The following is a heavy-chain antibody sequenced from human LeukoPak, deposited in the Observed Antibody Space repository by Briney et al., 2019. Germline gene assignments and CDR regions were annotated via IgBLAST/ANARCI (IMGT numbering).Heavy chain of an antibody. CDR1: GYTLTDYY. D-gene: IGHD3-9*01. CDR3: ARSYFDVLTNYYMWLAP. V-gene: IGHV1-2*02. Sequence: ASVKVSCKASGYTLTDYYIHWVRQAPGQGLEWMGWINLNSGDTYYAQTFQDRVTMTGDTSISTAYLELSSLRSDDTAVFYCARSYFDVLTNYYMWLAPWGQGTLVTVSS. J-gene: IGHJ5*02. CDR2: INLNSGDT.